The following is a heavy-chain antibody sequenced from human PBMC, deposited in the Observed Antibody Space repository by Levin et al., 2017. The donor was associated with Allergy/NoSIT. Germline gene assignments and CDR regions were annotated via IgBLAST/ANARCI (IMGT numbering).Heavy chain of an antibody. V-gene: IGHV3-30*04. CDR1: GFTFSSYA. D-gene: IGHD6-13*01. CDR3: ARDGAHVADYYYYGMDV. Sequence: PGGSLRLSCAASGFTFSSYAMHWVRQAPGKGLEWVAVISYDGSNKYYADSVKGRFTISRDNSKNTLYLQMNSLRAEDTAVYYCARDGAHVADYYYYGMDVWGQGTTVTVSS. CDR2: ISYDGSNK. J-gene: IGHJ6*02.